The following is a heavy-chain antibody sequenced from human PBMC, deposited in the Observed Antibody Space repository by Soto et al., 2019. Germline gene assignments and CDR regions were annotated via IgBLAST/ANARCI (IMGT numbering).Heavy chain of an antibody. CDR1: GCPFSSYA. Sequence: GGSLRLSCAASGCPFSSYAMSWVRQAPGKGLVWLSRLCHDGTIAIYSDSVKGRFSISRDIAKNTLYLQMTSLRAEDAAIYYCGRTFRDGLLGLDPWGQGTLVTVSS. J-gene: IGHJ5*02. CDR2: LCHDGTIA. V-gene: IGHV3-74*01. D-gene: IGHD3-16*01. CDR3: GRTFRDGLLGLDP.